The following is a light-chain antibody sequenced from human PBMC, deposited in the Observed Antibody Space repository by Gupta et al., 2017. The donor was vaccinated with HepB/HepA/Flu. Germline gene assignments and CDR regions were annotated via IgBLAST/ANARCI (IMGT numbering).Light chain of an antibody. J-gene: IGKJ4*01. CDR2: STS. CDR3: QQEVDWPLT. Sequence: EIVVTQSPATLSVSPGERVTLSCRTSQSVGRWLAWYQQKPGQAPRLLIYSTSTRATGIPATFSGSGSGTEFTLTISSLRSEDFAVYYCQQEVDWPLTFGGGTKVEIK. V-gene: IGKV3-15*01. CDR1: QSVGRW.